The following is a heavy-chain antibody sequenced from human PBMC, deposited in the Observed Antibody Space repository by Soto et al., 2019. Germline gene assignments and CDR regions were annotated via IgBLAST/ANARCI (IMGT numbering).Heavy chain of an antibody. CDR2: ISYDGSNK. V-gene: IGHV3-30-3*01. CDR3: ARGDSSSSSWLPYYYYGMYV. J-gene: IGHJ6*02. Sequence: QVQLVESGGGVVQPGRSLRLSCAASGFTFSSYAMHWVRQAPGKGLEWVAVISYDGSNKYYADSVKGRFTISRDNSKNTLYLQMNSLRAEDTAVYYCARGDSSSSSWLPYYYYGMYVWGQGTTVTVSS. CDR1: GFTFSSYA. D-gene: IGHD6-6*01.